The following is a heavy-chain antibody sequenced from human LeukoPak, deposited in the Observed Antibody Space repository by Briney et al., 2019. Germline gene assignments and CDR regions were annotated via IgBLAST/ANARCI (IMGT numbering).Heavy chain of an antibody. CDR1: GFIFWNSA. D-gene: IGHD3-10*01. J-gene: IGHJ3*02. V-gene: IGHV3-23*01. Sequence: GGSLRLSCEASGFIFWNSAMTWVRQAPGKGLVWVSTSGFGGRTFYADSVEGRFTISRDNSKNTLYLQMNSLRAEDTAVYYCARDDYGSGSYAFDIWGQGTMVTVSS. CDR3: ARDDYGSGSYAFDI. CDR2: SGFGGRT.